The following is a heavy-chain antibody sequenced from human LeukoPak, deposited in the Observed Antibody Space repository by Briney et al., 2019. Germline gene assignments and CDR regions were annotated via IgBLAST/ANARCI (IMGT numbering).Heavy chain of an antibody. CDR3: ARGDGRDGYNFDY. CDR2: IYYSGST. D-gene: IGHD5-24*01. CDR1: GGSISSGGYY. J-gene: IGHJ4*02. V-gene: IGHV4-31*03. Sequence: PSQTLSLTCTVSGGSISSGGYYWSWIRQHPGKGLEWIGYIYYSGSTYYNPSLKSRVTISVDTSKNQFSLKLSSVTAADTAVYYCARGDGRDGYNFDYWGQGTLVTVSS.